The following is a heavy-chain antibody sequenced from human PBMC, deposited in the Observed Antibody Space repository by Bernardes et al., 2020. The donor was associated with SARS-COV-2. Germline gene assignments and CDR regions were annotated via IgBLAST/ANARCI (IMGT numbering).Heavy chain of an antibody. CDR1: GFTFSNYW. V-gene: IGHV3-7*01. CDR3: ARDTRGLFDY. J-gene: IGHJ4*02. CDR2: IKQDGNEK. Sequence: GALRLSCVVSGFTFSNYWMAWVRQAPGRGLEWVANIKQDGNEKYYLDSVKGRFTISRDNAKNSLYLQMNRLTVEDTALYYCARDTRGLFDYWGQGTRVTVSS.